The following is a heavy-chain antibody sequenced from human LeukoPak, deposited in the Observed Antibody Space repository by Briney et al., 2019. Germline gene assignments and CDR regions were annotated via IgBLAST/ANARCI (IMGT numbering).Heavy chain of an antibody. CDR2: IYPGDSDT. Sequence: GESLKISCKGSGYSFTSYWIGWVRQMPGKGLEWMGIIYPGDSDTRYSPSFQGQVTISADKSISTACLQWSSLKASDTAMYYCATSSYCSSTSCPNYYYYGMDVWGQGTTVTVSS. D-gene: IGHD2-2*01. V-gene: IGHV5-51*01. CDR3: ATSSYCSSTSCPNYYYYGMDV. J-gene: IGHJ6*02. CDR1: GYSFTSYW.